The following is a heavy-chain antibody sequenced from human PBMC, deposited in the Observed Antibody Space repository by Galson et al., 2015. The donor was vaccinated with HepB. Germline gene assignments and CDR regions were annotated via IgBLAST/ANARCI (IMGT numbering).Heavy chain of an antibody. Sequence: SLRLSCAASGFTFSSYTMHWVRQAPGKGLEYVSAISSNGGSTYYADSVKGRFTISRDNSKNTLYLQMSSLRAEDTAVYYCVKDQGCISISCYTYFDYWGQGTLVTVSS. CDR2: ISSNGGST. CDR1: GFTFSSYT. D-gene: IGHD2-2*02. V-gene: IGHV3-64D*06. CDR3: VKDQGCISISCYTYFDY. J-gene: IGHJ4*02.